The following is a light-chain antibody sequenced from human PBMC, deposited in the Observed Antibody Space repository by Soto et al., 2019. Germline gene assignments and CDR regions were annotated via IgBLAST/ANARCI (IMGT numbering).Light chain of an antibody. CDR1: SSDVGGYNY. J-gene: IGLJ2*01. V-gene: IGLV2-14*01. CDR3: CSYTTRSTVV. CDR2: DVY. Sequence: QSALTQPASVSGSPGQSITISCTGTSSDVGGYNYVSWFQQHPGKAPNLMIYDVYRRPSGVSYRFSGSKSGNTASLTISGLQAEDEADYYCCSYTTRSTVVFGGGTKVTVL.